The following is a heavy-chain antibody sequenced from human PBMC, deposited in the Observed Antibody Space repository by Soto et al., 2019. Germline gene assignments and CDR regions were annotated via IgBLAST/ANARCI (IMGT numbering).Heavy chain of an antibody. V-gene: IGHV5-10-1*01. CDR3: ARRKVAARPPGYGMDV. CDR1: GYSFTIYW. CDR2: IDPSDSYT. J-gene: IGHJ6*02. Sequence: GESLKIACKGSGYSFTIYWISLVLQMPGKGLEWMGRIDPSDSYTNYSPSFQGHVTISADKSISTAYLQWSSLKASDTAMYYCARRKVAARPPGYGMDVWGQGTTVTVSS. D-gene: IGHD6-6*01.